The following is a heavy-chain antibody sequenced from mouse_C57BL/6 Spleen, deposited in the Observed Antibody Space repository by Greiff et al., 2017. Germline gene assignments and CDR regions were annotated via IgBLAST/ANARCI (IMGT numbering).Heavy chain of an antibody. CDR3: ASPYYYGSSYDGYCDV. CDR2: IHPNSGST. D-gene: IGHD1-1*01. V-gene: IGHV1-64*01. CDR1: GYTFTSYW. Sequence: QVQLQQPGAELVKPGASVKLSCKASGYTFTSYWMHWVKQRPGQGLAWIGMIHPNSGSTNYNEKFKSKATLTVDKSSSPAYMQRSSLTSEDSAVYYCASPYYYGSSYDGYCDVWGTGTTVTVAS. J-gene: IGHJ1*03.